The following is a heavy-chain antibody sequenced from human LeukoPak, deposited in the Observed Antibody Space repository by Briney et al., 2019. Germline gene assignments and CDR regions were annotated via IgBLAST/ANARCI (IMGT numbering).Heavy chain of an antibody. CDR3: ARYSSSWHYFDY. V-gene: IGHV4-59*08. J-gene: IGHJ4*02. CDR1: GGSISSYY. D-gene: IGHD6-13*01. CDR2: IYYSGST. Sequence: PSETLSLTCTVSGGSISSYYWSWIRQPPGKGLEWIRYIYYSGSTNYNPSLKSRVTISVDTSKNQFSLKLSSVTAADTAVYYCARYSSSWHYFDYWGQGTLVTVSS.